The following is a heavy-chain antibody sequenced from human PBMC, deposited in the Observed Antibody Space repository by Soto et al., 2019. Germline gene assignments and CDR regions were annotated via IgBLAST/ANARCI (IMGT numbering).Heavy chain of an antibody. D-gene: IGHD3-10*01. CDR1: GGSIGSGDYY. CDR3: ARTYYYGWGSSDY. Sequence: QVKLQEPGPGLVKPSQTLSLTSTVSGGSIGSGDYYWSWIRQPPGQGLEWIGYIYYRGSTSYNSAAKSRVSISVDTSNNQFSLKLCSVTAADTAVYYCARTYYYGWGSSDYWGQGTLVTVSS. CDR2: IYYRGST. V-gene: IGHV4-30-4*01. J-gene: IGHJ4*02.